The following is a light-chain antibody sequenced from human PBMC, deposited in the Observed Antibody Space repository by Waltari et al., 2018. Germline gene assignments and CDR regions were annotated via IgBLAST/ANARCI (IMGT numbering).Light chain of an antibody. J-gene: IGLJ1*01. CDR2: RDD. V-gene: IGLV3-9*01. CDR3: QVWDRSTKDV. CDR1: NSGNKN. Sequence: SFELTQPLSVSVALGQTARIPCGGDNSGNKNVHWYQKKPGQAPVLVIYRDDNRPSGIPERFSGSNSGNTATLTISRAQAGDEADYYCQVWDRSTKDVFGPGTKVTVL.